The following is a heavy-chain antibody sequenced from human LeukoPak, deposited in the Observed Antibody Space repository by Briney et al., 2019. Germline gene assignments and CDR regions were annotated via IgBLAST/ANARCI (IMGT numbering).Heavy chain of an antibody. Sequence: GGSLRLSCEGSGFTFSGHEMNWVRQAPGKGLEWISYICGRGITTYFADSVKGRFTISRDDAKNLLYLQMNSLRAEDTAVYYCARGLYYYGSGNYVPGLPDYWGQGTLVTVSS. CDR1: GFTFSGHE. V-gene: IGHV3-48*03. D-gene: IGHD3-10*01. CDR2: ICGRGITT. J-gene: IGHJ4*02. CDR3: ARGLYYYGSGNYVPGLPDY.